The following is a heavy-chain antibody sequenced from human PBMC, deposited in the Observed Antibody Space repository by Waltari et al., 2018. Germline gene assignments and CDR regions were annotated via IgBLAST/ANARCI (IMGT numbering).Heavy chain of an antibody. D-gene: IGHD3-3*01. CDR1: GGSISSYY. CDR3: ARVGLGYDFWSGYGNWFDP. Sequence: QVQLQESGPGLVKPSETLSLTCTVSGGSISSYYWSWIRPPAGKGLEWIGRIYTSGSTNYNPALKSRVTMSVDTSKNQFSLKLSSVTAADTAVYYCARVGLGYDFWSGYGNWFDPWGQGTLVTVSS. J-gene: IGHJ5*02. V-gene: IGHV4-4*07. CDR2: IYTSGST.